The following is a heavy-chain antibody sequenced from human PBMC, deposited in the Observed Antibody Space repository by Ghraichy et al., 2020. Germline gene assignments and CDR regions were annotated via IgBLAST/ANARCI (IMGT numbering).Heavy chain of an antibody. V-gene: IGHV4-30-2*01. CDR2: IYHSGST. CDR3: ARGGREWLSGYYYGMDV. CDR1: GGSISSGGYS. J-gene: IGHJ6*02. D-gene: IGHD3-3*01. Sequence: SETLSLTCAVSGGSISSGGYSWSWIRQPPGKGLEWIGYIYHSGSTYYNPSLKSRVTISVDRSKNQFSLKLSSVTAADTAVYYCARGGREWLSGYYYGMDVWGQGTTVTVSS.